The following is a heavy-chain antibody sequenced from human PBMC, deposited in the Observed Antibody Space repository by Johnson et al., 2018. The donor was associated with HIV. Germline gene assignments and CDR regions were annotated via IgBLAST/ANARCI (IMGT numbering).Heavy chain of an antibody. CDR2: IYSGGST. D-gene: IGHD6-13*01. CDR1: GFTFSSNY. V-gene: IGHV3-53*01. Sequence: FHLVDSGGGLIQPGWSLRLSCAASGFTFSSNYMSWVRQAPGKGLDWVSVIYSGGSTYYADSVKGRFTISRDNSKNTLYLQMNSLRAEDTAVYYCARDFETAAGIWGQGTMVTVSS. J-gene: IGHJ3*02. CDR3: ARDFETAAGI.